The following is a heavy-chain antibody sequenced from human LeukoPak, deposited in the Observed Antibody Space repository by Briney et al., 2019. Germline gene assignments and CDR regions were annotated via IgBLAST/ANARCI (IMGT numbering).Heavy chain of an antibody. D-gene: IGHD6-13*01. V-gene: IGHV1-69*04. CDR3: ARAGIAAADYYFDY. CDR1: GGTFSSYA. J-gene: IGHJ4*02. Sequence: SVKVSCKASGGTFSSYAISWVRQAPGQGLEWMGRIIPILGIANYAQEFQGRVTITADKSTSTAYMELSSLRSEDTAVYYCARAGIAAADYYFDYWGQGTLVTVSS. CDR2: IIPILGIA.